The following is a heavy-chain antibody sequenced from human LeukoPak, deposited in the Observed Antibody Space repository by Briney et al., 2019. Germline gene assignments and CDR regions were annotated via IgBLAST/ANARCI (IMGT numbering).Heavy chain of an antibody. V-gene: IGHV4-34*01. CDR2: INHSGST. CDR3: ARDNPYGSGTDY. CDR1: GGSFSGYY. J-gene: IGHJ4*02. D-gene: IGHD3-10*01. Sequence: PSETLSLTCAVYGGSFSGYYWSWIRQPPGKGLEWIGEINHSGSTNYNPSLKSRVTISVDTSKNQFSLKLSSVTAADTAVYYCARDNPYGSGTDYWGQGTLVTVSS.